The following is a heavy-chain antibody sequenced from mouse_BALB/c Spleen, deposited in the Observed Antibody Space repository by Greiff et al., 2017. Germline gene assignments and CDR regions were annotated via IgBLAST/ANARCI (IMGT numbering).Heavy chain of an antibody. V-gene: IGHV7-3*02. CDR1: GFTFTDYY. CDR3: ARDGGRGTWFAY. J-gene: IGHJ3*01. D-gene: IGHD1-1*01. Sequence: EVQVVESGGGLVQPGGSLRLSCATSGFTFTDYYMSWVRQPPGKALEWLGFIRNKANGYTTEYSASVKGRFTISRDNSQSILYLQMNTLRAEDSATYYCARDGGRGTWFAYWGQGTLVTVSA. CDR2: IRNKANGYTT.